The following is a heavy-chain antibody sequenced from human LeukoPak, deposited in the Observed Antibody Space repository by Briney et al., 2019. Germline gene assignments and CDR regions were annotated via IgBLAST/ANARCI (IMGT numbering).Heavy chain of an antibody. D-gene: IGHD3-16*01. CDR1: GYTFTNYG. CDR3: ARSMGVDAFDI. V-gene: IGHV1-69*04. Sequence: ASVKVSCKASGYTFTNYGISWVRQAPGQGLEWMGRIIPILGIANYAQKFQGRVTITADKSTSTAYMELSSLRSEDTAVYYCARSMGVDAFDIWGQGTMVTVSS. J-gene: IGHJ3*02. CDR2: IIPILGIA.